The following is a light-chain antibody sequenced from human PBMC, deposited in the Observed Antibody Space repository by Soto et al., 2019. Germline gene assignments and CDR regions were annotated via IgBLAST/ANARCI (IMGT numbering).Light chain of an antibody. CDR3: QQYSSFPWT. Sequence: DIQMTQSPSTLSASVGDRVAITCRASQSISSWLAWCQQKPGKAPKLLIYQASILESGVPSRFSGSGSGTEFTLTISSLQPDDFATYYCQQYSSFPWTFGQGTKVEIK. CDR1: QSISSW. CDR2: QAS. V-gene: IGKV1-5*03. J-gene: IGKJ1*01.